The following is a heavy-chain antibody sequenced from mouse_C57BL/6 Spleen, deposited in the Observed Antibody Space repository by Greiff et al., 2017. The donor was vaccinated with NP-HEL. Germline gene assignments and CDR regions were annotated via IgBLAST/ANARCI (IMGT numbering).Heavy chain of an antibody. CDR2: IYPGDGDT. CDR3: ARYDVYAMDY. D-gene: IGHD2-14*01. V-gene: IGHV1-82*01. Sequence: VQLQQSGPELVKPGASVKISCKASGYAFSSSWMNWVKQRPGTGLEWIGRIYPGDGDTNYNGKFKGKATLTADKSSSTAYMQLSSLTSEDSAVYFGARYDVYAMDYWGQGTSVTVSS. CDR1: GYAFSSSW. J-gene: IGHJ4*01.